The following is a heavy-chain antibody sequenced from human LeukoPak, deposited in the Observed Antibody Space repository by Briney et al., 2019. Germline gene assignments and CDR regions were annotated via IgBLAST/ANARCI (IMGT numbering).Heavy chain of an antibody. V-gene: IGHV4-61*02. Sequence: TLSLTCTVSGGSISSGSYYWSWIRQPAGKGLEWIGRIYTSGSTNYNPSLKSRVTISVDTSKNQFSLKLSSVTAADTAVYYCAREGNYYYYMDVWGKGTTVTVSS. D-gene: IGHD3-10*01. J-gene: IGHJ6*03. CDR2: IYTSGST. CDR3: AREGNYYYYMDV. CDR1: GGSISSGSYY.